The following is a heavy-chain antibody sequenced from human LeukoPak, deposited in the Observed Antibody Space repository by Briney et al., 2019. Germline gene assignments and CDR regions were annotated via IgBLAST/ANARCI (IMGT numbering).Heavy chain of an antibody. CDR3: ARAGYSSSWYRSYNWFDP. Sequence: SETLSLTCAVYGGSFSGYYWSWIRQPPGKGLEWIGEINHSGSTNYNPSLKSRVTISVDTSKNQFSLKLSSVTAADTAVYYCARAGYSSSWYRSYNWFDPWGRGTLVTVSS. CDR1: GGSFSGYY. D-gene: IGHD6-13*01. CDR2: INHSGST. V-gene: IGHV4-34*01. J-gene: IGHJ5*02.